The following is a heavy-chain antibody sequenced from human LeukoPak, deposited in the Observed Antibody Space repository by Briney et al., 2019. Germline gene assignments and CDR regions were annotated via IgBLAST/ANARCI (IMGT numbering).Heavy chain of an antibody. J-gene: IGHJ4*02. D-gene: IGHD6-19*01. CDR3: ARHVPIAVAGPGINYFDY. CDR1: GVTMRGAGFY. Sequence: SQTLSLTCTASGVTMRGAGFYWTWIRQRPGKGLEWIGYTYYSGTTYYNPSLESRVTISIDTSQSQFSLKMSSVTAADTAVYYCARHVPIAVAGPGINYFDYWGQGTLVTVSS. CDR2: TYYSGTT. V-gene: IGHV4-31*03.